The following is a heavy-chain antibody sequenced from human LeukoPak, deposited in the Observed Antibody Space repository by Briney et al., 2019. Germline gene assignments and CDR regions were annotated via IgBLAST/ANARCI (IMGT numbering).Heavy chain of an antibody. Sequence: PGGSLRLSCAASGFTVSSDHMNWVRQAPGKGLEWVSVIYSGGSTYYADSVKGRFTISRDNSKNTLYLQMNSLRAEDTAVYYCAGYYGSGSYYNGLSYYYYGMDVWGQGTTVTVSS. D-gene: IGHD3-10*01. CDR3: AGYYGSGSYYNGLSYYYYGMDV. J-gene: IGHJ6*02. CDR2: IYSGGST. V-gene: IGHV3-66*01. CDR1: GFTVSSDH.